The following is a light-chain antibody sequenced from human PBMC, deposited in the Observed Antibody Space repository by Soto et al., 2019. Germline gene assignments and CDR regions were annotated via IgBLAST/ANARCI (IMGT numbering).Light chain of an antibody. CDR2: EVN. J-gene: IGLJ1*01. V-gene: IGLV2-8*01. Sequence: QSVLTQPPSASGSPGQSVTISCTGTSSDVGGYNYVSWYQQHSGKAPKVMIYEVNKRPSGAPDRFSGSKSGNTASLTVSGLQAEDEADYYCSSYAGSNNYVFGTGTKVTVL. CDR1: SSDVGGYNY. CDR3: SSYAGSNNYV.